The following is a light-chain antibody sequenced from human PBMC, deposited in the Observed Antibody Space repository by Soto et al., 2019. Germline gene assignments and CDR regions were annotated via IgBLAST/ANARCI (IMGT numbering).Light chain of an antibody. CDR1: SSDVGGYNY. J-gene: IGLJ1*01. V-gene: IGLV2-14*01. CDR2: EVN. Sequence: QSVLTQPASVSGSPGQSISISCTGTSSDVGGYNYVSWYQQHPGKAPKLMIYEVNSRPSGVSNRFSGSKSGNTASLTISGLQAEDEADYYCRSYTSSSTLEVFGTGTKLTVL. CDR3: RSYTSSSTLEV.